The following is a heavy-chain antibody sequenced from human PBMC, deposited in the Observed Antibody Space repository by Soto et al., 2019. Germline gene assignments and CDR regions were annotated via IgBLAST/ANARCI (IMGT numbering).Heavy chain of an antibody. D-gene: IGHD7-27*01. CDR2: LYYSGST. CDR1: GGSISSYY. J-gene: IGHJ6*02. V-gene: IGHV4-59*01. CDR3: ARVKGNWGSSYYYYYGMDV. Sequence: PSETLSLTCTVSGGSISSYYWSWIRQPPGQGLEWIGYLYYSGSTNYNPSLKSRVTISVDTSKNQFSLKLSSVTAADTAVYYCARVKGNWGSSYYYYYGMDVWGQGTTVTGLL.